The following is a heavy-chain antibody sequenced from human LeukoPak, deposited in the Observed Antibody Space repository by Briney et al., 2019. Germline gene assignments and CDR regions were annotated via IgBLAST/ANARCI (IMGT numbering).Heavy chain of an antibody. Sequence: GGSLRLSCAASGFTFSNYGMHWVRQAPGKGLEWVALMLYDGSNKYYTDSVKGRFTISRDNSKNTLYLQMNSLRAEDTAVYYCAKQYDILTGSPLDYWGQGTLVTVSS. J-gene: IGHJ4*02. V-gene: IGHV3-30*18. CDR3: AKQYDILTGSPLDY. CDR2: MLYDGSNK. CDR1: GFTFSNYG. D-gene: IGHD3-9*01.